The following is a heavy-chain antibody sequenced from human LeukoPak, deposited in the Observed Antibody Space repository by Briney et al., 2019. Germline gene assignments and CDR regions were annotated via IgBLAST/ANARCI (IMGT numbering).Heavy chain of an antibody. Sequence: GASVKVSCKASGYTFTSYGITWVRQASGQGPEWMGWISTYNGNTIYARNLQGRITMTTDTSTSTAYMELRSLKSDDTAMYYCARDRQGSGPRPPETNWFDPWGQGTLVTVSS. V-gene: IGHV1-18*01. CDR1: GYTFTSYG. D-gene: IGHD1-14*01. CDR2: ISTYNGNT. J-gene: IGHJ5*02. CDR3: ARDRQGSGPRPPETNWFDP.